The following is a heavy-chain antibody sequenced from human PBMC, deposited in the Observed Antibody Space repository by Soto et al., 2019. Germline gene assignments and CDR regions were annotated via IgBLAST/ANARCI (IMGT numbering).Heavy chain of an antibody. CDR3: ARDTCGGDCYSLYYYYGMDV. J-gene: IGHJ6*02. CDR2: IYYSGST. V-gene: IGHV4-31*03. CDR1: GGSISSGGYY. D-gene: IGHD2-21*02. Sequence: SETLSLTCTVSGGSISSGGYYWSWIRQHPGKGLEWIGYIYYSGSTYYNPSLKSRVTISVDTSKNQFSLKLSSVTAADTAVYYCARDTCGGDCYSLYYYYGMDVWGQGTTVSVSS.